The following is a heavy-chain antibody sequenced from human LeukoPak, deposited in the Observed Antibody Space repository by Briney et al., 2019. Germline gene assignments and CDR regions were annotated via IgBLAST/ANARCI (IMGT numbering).Heavy chain of an antibody. CDR2: INPNTGLT. J-gene: IGHJ5*02. D-gene: IGHD1-14*01. CDR1: GYSFTGYD. Sequence: ASVKVSCKASGYSFTGYDINWVRQAPGQGLEWIGYINPNTGLTEYAQKFQGRVSLTRDTSISTAYMELNSLTSEDTAVYYCATTLRNNPPWGQGTLVTVSS. V-gene: IGHV1-8*01. CDR3: ATTLRNNPP.